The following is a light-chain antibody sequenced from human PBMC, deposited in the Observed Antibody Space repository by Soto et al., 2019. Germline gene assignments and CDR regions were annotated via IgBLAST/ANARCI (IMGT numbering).Light chain of an antibody. CDR2: QVS. CDR3: SSYTSSNTFYV. Sequence: QSALTQPASVSGSPGQSITISCTGTSSDVGGYYYVSWYQHHPGKAPKRMIYQVSNRPSGVSNRFSGSKSGNTASLTISGLQAEDEADYYCSSYTSSNTFYVFGTGTKVTVL. J-gene: IGLJ1*01. V-gene: IGLV2-14*01. CDR1: SSDVGGYYY.